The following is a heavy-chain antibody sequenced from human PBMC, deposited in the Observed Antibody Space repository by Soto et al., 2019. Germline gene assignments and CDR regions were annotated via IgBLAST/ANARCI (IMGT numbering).Heavy chain of an antibody. D-gene: IGHD2-8*01. CDR2: ISGSGGSA. Sequence: EVQLLESGGGWVQPGGSLRLSCAASGFTFSSYDMSWVRQAPGKGLEWVSAISGSGGSAYYADSVKGRFTISRDNSKNTLYVQMNSLRSEDTAIYYCAKEDHLWTNGHFNIWGQGTLVTVSS. J-gene: IGHJ3*02. CDR1: GFTFSSYD. CDR3: AKEDHLWTNGHFNI. V-gene: IGHV3-23*01.